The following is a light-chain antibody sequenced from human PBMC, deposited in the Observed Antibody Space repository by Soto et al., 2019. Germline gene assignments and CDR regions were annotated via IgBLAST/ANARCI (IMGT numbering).Light chain of an antibody. Sequence: QSVLTQPASVSGSPGQSVTISCTATGSDLGDHRFVSWYQHHPDKAPKLIIYEVYRRPSEISIRFSGSKSGNTASLTISGLQAEDEADYYCTSYTTKNTVVFGGGTKVTVL. CDR3: TSYTTKNTVV. J-gene: IGLJ2*01. CDR1: GSDLGDHRF. V-gene: IGLV2-14*01. CDR2: EVY.